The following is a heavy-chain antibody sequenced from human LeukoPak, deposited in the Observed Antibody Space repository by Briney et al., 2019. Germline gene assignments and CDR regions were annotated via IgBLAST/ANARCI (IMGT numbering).Heavy chain of an antibody. CDR3: ARGPHYDSSGYAPLGQDNWFDP. CDR2: TYYRSKWYN. CDR1: GDSVSSNSAA. V-gene: IGHV6-1*01. D-gene: IGHD3-22*01. J-gene: IGHJ5*02. Sequence: SQTLSLTCAISGDSVSSNSAAWNWIRQSPSRGLEWLGRTYYRSKWYNDYAVSVKSRITINPDTSKNQFSLQLNSVTPEDTAVYYCARGPHYDSSGYAPLGQDNWFDPWGQGTLVTVSS.